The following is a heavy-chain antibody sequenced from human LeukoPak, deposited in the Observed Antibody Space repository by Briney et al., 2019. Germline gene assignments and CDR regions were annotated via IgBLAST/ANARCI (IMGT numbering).Heavy chain of an antibody. Sequence: GGSLRLSCAASGFTFSGYYMSWICQAPGKGLEWVSYISSSSGDTSYADSVKGRFTISRDNAKNSLFLQMNSLRAEDTAIYYCAKVSYYDILTGYFDYWGQGTLVTVSS. CDR3: AKVSYYDILTGYFDY. D-gene: IGHD3-9*01. J-gene: IGHJ4*02. CDR1: GFTFSGYY. V-gene: IGHV3-11*06. CDR2: ISSSSGDT.